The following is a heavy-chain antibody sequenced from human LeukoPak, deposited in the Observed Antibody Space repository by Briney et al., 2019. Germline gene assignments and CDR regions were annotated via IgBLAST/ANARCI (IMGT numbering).Heavy chain of an antibody. V-gene: IGHV3-73*01. CDR3: SSRTTVTTIEY. CDR1: GFTLSGSI. CDR2: IRSKANNYAT. D-gene: IGHD4-17*01. J-gene: IGHJ4*02. Sequence: GGSLRLSCEASGFTLSGSIMYWVRQTSGKGLEWVGRIRSKANNYATSYAESVKGRFTISRDDSKNTAYLQMNSLQTEDTAVYYCSSRTTVTTIEYWGQGTLVTVSS.